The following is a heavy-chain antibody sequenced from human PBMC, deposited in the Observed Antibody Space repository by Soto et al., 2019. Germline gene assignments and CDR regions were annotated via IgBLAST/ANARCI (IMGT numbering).Heavy chain of an antibody. J-gene: IGHJ4*02. V-gene: IGHV4-34*01. CDR3: ARRQAAAGHFDY. CDR2: INHSGST. Sequence: SETLSLTCAVYGGSFSGYYWSWIRQPPGKGLEWIGEINHSGSTNYNPSLKSRVTISVDTSKNQFSLKLSSVTAADTAVYYCARRQAAAGHFDYWGQGTLVTVSS. D-gene: IGHD6-13*01. CDR1: GGSFSGYY.